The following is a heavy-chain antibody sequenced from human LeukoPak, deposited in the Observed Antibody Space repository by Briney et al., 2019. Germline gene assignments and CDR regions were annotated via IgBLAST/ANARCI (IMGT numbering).Heavy chain of an antibody. J-gene: IGHJ3*02. CDR2: IYYSGST. Sequence: SSETLSLTCTVSGGSISSSSYYWGWIRQPPGKGLEWIGCIYYSGSTNYNPSLKSRVTMSVDTSKNQFSLKLSSVTAADTAVYYCARHYIASGGGDAFDIWGQGTMVTVSS. CDR1: GGSISSSSYY. D-gene: IGHD6-13*01. CDR3: ARHYIASGGGDAFDI. V-gene: IGHV4-39*01.